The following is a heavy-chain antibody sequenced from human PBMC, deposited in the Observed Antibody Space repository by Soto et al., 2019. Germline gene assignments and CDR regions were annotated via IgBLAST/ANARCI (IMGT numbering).Heavy chain of an antibody. V-gene: IGHV3-7*01. Sequence: GSLRLSCAASGFTFSSYWMSWVRQAPGKGLEWVANIKQDGSEKYYVDSVKGRFTISRDNAKNSLYLQMNSLRAEDTAVYYCARLYPGSGWPYHYYGMDVWGQGTTVTVSS. J-gene: IGHJ6*02. D-gene: IGHD6-19*01. CDR3: ARLYPGSGWPYHYYGMDV. CDR1: GFTFSSYW. CDR2: IKQDGSEK.